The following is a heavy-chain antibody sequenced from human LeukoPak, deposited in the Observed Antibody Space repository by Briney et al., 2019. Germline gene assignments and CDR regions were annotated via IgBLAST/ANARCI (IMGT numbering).Heavy chain of an antibody. CDR3: ASRSSDRAFDY. CDR2: ITDSGDNT. Sequence: AGSLRLSCVASGFTFSSYGMSWVRQALGKGLECVSAITDSGDNTYYADSVKGRFTISRDNYKKTLFLKKNSLRAEDTAVYYCASRSSDRAFDYWGQGALVTVSS. J-gene: IGHJ4*02. V-gene: IGHV3-23*01. CDR1: GFTFSSYG.